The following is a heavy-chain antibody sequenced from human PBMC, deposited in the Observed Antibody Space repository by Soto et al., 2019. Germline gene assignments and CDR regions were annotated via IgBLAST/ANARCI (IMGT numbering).Heavy chain of an antibody. V-gene: IGHV6-1*01. CDR1: GDSVSSNSAT. CDR2: TYYRSRWFN. CDR3: ARLRGDSWFDF. J-gene: IGHJ5*01. Sequence: LQTLSLTCAISGDSVSSNSATWYWIRQSPSRGLEWLGRTYYRSRWFNDYAGSVKGRITINPDTSNNQFSLQLTSLSPDDTAVYYCARLRGDSWFDFWGQGTRVTVSS.